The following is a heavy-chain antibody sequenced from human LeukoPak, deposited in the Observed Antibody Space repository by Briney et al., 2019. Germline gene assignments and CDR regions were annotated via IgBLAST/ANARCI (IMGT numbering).Heavy chain of an antibody. V-gene: IGHV1-2*02. CDR1: GYTFTGYY. CDR3: AREPTSGSYYGTFDP. D-gene: IGHD1-26*01. CDR2: INPNSGAK. Sequence: GASVKVSCKASGYTFTGYYMHWVRQAPGQGLEWMGWINPNSGAKNYAQKFQGRVTMTRDTSINTAYMELRRLRSDDTAVYYCAREPTSGSYYGTFDPWGQGTLVTVSS. J-gene: IGHJ5*02.